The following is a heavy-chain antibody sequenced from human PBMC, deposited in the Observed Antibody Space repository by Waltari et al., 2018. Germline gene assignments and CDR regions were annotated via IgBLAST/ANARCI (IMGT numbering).Heavy chain of an antibody. J-gene: IGHJ3*02. CDR3: ARYCTNGVCHTGEAFDI. CDR2: IIPIFGTA. D-gene: IGHD2-8*01. CDR1: GGTFSSYA. Sequence: QVQLVQSGAEVKKPGSSVKVSCKASGGTFSSYAISWVRQAPGQGLEWMGGIIPIFGTANYAQKFQGRVTITADESTSTAYMELSSLRSEDTAVYYCARYCTNGVCHTGEAFDIWGQGTMVTVSS. V-gene: IGHV1-69*01.